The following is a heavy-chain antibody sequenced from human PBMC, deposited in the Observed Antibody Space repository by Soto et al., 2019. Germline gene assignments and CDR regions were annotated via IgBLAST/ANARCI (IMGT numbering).Heavy chain of an antibody. CDR2: IYHSGST. CDR1: GGSISSSNW. V-gene: IGHV4-4*02. Sequence: PSETLSLTCAVSGGSISSSNWWSWVRQPPGKGLEWIGEIYHSGSTNYNPSLRSRVTISVDKSKNQFSLKLSSVTAADTAVYYCARGWELLRSWFDPWGQGTSVPVSS. D-gene: IGHD1-26*01. CDR3: ARGWELLRSWFDP. J-gene: IGHJ5*02.